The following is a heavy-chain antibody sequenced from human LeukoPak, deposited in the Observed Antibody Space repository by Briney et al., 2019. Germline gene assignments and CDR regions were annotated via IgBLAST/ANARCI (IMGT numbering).Heavy chain of an antibody. Sequence: GGSLRLSCAASGFTFSSYSMNWVRQAPGKGLEWVSSISSSSSYIYYADSVKGRFTISRDNAKNSLYLQMNSLSAEDTAVYYCARLLTTAFDIWGQRTMVTVSS. V-gene: IGHV3-21*01. CDR3: ARLLTTAFDI. CDR1: GFTFSSYS. J-gene: IGHJ3*02. CDR2: ISSSSSYI. D-gene: IGHD1-1*01.